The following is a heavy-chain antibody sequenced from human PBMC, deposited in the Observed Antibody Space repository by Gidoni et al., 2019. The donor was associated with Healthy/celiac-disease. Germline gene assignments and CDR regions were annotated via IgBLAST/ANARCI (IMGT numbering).Heavy chain of an antibody. CDR1: GYSFPSYW. D-gene: IGHD6-19*01. V-gene: IGHV5-51*03. CDR3: ARLPIAVAGNYYDGMDV. J-gene: IGHJ6*02. Sequence: EVQLVQSGAEGKKPGESLKISCKGSGYSFPSYWIGWLRQMPGKGLEWMGISYPGESDTRYSPSVQGQVTISADKSISTAYLQWSSLKASDTAMYYCARLPIAVAGNYYDGMDVWGQGTTVTVSS. CDR2: SYPGESDT.